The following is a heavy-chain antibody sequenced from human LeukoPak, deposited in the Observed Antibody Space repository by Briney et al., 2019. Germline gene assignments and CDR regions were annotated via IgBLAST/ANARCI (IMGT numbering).Heavy chain of an antibody. CDR3: VKGPGSDFWSGSYPFDY. CDR1: GFTFNNYA. J-gene: IGHJ4*02. Sequence: GGSLRLSCAASGFTFNNYAMSWVRQAPGKGLEWVSGISDSGRATYYTDSVRGRCTISRDNSRNILYLQMNSLRAEDTAVYYCVKGPGSDFWSGSYPFDYWGQGTLVTVSS. CDR2: ISDSGRAT. D-gene: IGHD3-3*01. V-gene: IGHV3-23*01.